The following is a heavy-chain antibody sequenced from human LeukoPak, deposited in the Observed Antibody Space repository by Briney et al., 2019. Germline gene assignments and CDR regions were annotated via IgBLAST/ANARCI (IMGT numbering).Heavy chain of an antibody. D-gene: IGHD5-18*01. Sequence: GGSLRLSCAASGFTSTNYGIHWVRQAPGKGLEWVAVIWFDGSQKYYADSVKGRFTISRDNSKNTLYLEMNSLRAEDTAVYYCARHTAMGSGYYLDYWGQGTLVTVYS. V-gene: IGHV3-33*01. CDR3: ARHTAMGSGYYLDY. J-gene: IGHJ4*02. CDR2: IWFDGSQK. CDR1: GFTSTNYG.